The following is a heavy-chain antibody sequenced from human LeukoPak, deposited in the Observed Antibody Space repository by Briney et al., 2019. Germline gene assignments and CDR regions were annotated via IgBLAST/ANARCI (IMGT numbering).Heavy chain of an antibody. CDR1: GFTFSSYG. CDR3: AKDKGDYYGSFDY. V-gene: IGHV3-30*18. D-gene: IGHD3-10*01. J-gene: IGHJ4*02. CDR2: ISYDGSNK. Sequence: PGRSLRLSCAASGFTFSSYGMHWVRQAPGKGLEWVAVISYDGSNKYYADSVKGRFTISRDNSKNTLYLQMNSLRAEDTAVYYCAKDKGDYYGSFDYWGQGNLVTVSS.